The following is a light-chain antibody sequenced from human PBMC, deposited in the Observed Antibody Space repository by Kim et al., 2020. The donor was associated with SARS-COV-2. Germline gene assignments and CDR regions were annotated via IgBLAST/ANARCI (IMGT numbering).Light chain of an antibody. CDR2: QAS. CDR1: QSVDAW. V-gene: IGKV1-5*03. Sequence: DIQMTQSPSTLSAFVGNRVTFTCRTSQSVDAWLAWYQQKPGQAPKLLIYQASKLASGVPSRFSGSGSGTDFTLTITNLQPEDSAIYYCKQYETYWTFGPGTKVDIK. CDR3: KQYETYWT. J-gene: IGKJ1*01.